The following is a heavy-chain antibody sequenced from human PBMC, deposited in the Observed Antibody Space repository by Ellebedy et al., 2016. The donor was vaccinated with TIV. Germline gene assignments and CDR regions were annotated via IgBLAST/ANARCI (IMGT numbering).Heavy chain of an antibody. Sequence: ASVKVSCKASGYSFTAYFLHWVRQAPGRGLEWMGWISPDSGGTKYAQKFEGRVTMTRDTSINTAYMELSRLRSDDTAVYYCARVRGSIVLDYWGQGTLVTVSS. J-gene: IGHJ4*02. D-gene: IGHD3-10*01. CDR2: ISPDSGGT. V-gene: IGHV1-2*02. CDR1: GYSFTAYF. CDR3: ARVRGSIVLDY.